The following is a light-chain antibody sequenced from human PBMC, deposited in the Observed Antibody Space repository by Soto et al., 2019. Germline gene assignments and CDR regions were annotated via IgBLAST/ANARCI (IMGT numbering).Light chain of an antibody. CDR2: GNI. Sequence: QSVLTQPPSVSGAPGQRVTISCTGSSSNIGAGYDVHWYQQLPGTAPKLLIYGNINRPSGVPDRFSGSKSGTSASLVITGLQAEDEADYYCQSYDSSLSVVFGGGTQLTVL. V-gene: IGLV1-40*01. CDR1: SSNIGAGYD. J-gene: IGLJ2*01. CDR3: QSYDSSLSVV.